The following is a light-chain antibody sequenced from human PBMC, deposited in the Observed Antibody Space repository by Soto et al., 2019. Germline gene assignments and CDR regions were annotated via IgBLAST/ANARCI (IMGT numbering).Light chain of an antibody. CDR3: AAWDNSLSAWV. CDR2: RDN. J-gene: IGLJ3*02. V-gene: IGLV1-47*01. Sequence: QSVLTQPPSASGTPGQRVTISCSGSSSNIGSNYVYWYQQLPGTAPKLLIYRDNQRPSGVPDRISGSKSGTSASLAISGLRSEDEADYYCAAWDNSLSAWVFGGGTQLTVL. CDR1: SSNIGSNY.